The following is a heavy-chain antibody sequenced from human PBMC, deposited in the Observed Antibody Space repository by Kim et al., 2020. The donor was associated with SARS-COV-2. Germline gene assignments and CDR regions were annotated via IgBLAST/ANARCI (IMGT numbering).Heavy chain of an antibody. CDR3: AKETLRYYYGSGSYGEVDY. J-gene: IGHJ4*02. Sequence: GRFTLSRDNSKNTLYMQMISLRAEDTAVYYCAKETLRYYYGSGSYGEVDYWGQGTLVTVSS. V-gene: IGHV3-23*01. D-gene: IGHD3-10*01.